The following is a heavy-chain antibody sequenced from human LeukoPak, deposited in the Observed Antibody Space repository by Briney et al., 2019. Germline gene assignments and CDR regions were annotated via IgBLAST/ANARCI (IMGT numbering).Heavy chain of an antibody. Sequence: HTGGSLRLSCAASGFTFSSYWMSWVRQAPGKGLEWVANIKQDGSEKYYVDSVKGRFTISRDNAKNSLYLQMNSLRAEDTAVYYCARAKVSYYYGSGSFDYFDYWGQGTLVTVSS. CDR2: IKQDGSEK. CDR3: ARAKVSYYYGSGSFDYFDY. CDR1: GFTFSSYW. V-gene: IGHV3-7*04. D-gene: IGHD3-10*01. J-gene: IGHJ4*02.